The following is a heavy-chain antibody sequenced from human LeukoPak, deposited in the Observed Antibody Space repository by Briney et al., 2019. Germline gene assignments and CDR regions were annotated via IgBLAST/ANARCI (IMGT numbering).Heavy chain of an antibody. CDR2: ISYIGST. CDR3: AREPSIGGGY. V-gene: IGHV4-59*12. D-gene: IGHD3-10*01. CDR1: GGSISSSY. J-gene: IGHJ4*02. Sequence: PSETLSLTCTVSGGSISSSYWSWIRQPPGKGLEWIGYISYIGSTNYNPSLKSRVTVSVDTSRNQFSLKLSSVTAADTAVYYCAREPSIGGGYWGQGTLVTVSS.